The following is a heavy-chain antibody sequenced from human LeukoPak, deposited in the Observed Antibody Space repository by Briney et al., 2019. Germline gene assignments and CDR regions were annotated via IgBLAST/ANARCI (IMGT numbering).Heavy chain of an antibody. D-gene: IGHD6-13*01. Sequence: GGSLRLSCAASGFTFSSYEMNWVRQAPGKGLEWVSFISSSSSYIYYADSVKGRFTISRDNAKNSLYLQMNSLRAEDTAVYYCARGSSSWYYFDYWGQGTLVTVSS. CDR3: ARGSSSWYYFDY. J-gene: IGHJ4*02. CDR1: GFTFSSYE. V-gene: IGHV3-21*01. CDR2: ISSSSSYI.